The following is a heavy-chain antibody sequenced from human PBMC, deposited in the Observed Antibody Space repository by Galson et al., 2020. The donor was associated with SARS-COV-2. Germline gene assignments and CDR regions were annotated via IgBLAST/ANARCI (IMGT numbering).Heavy chain of an antibody. V-gene: IGHV1-69*13. CDR1: GGTFSSYA. D-gene: IGHD3-22*01. J-gene: IGHJ4*02. CDR2: IIPIFGTA. Sequence: SVKVSCKASGGTFSSYAISWVRQAPGQGLEWMGGIIPIFGTANYAQKFQGRVTITADESTSTAYMELSSLRSEDTAVYYCARVRWYYYDSSGPRAYSAFDYWGQGTLVTVSS. CDR3: ARVRWYYYDSSGPRAYSAFDY.